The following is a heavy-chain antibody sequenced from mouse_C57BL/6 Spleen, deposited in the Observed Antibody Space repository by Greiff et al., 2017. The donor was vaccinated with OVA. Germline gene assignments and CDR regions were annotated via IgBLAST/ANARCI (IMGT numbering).Heavy chain of an antibody. CDR3: ARWALFTTYYFGC. CDR2: INPSSGYT. Sequence: VQLQQSGAELAKPGASVKLSCKASGYTFTSYWMHWVNQRPGQGLEWIGYINPSSGYTKYNHKVKDKATLTADKSTSTAYMQLSNLTYEDSAIYYCARWALFTTYYFGCRGKSTTLTV. V-gene: IGHV1-7*01. CDR1: GYTFTSYW. D-gene: IGHD1-1*01. J-gene: IGHJ2*01.